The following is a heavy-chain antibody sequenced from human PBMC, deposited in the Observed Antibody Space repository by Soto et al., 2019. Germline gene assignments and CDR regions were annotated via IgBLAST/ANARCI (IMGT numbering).Heavy chain of an antibody. D-gene: IGHD3-3*01. J-gene: IGHJ4*02. Sequence: SETLSLTCAVYGGSFSGYYWSWIRQPPRKGLEWIGEINHSGSTNYNPSLKSRVTISVDTSKNQFSLKLSSVTAADTAVYYCARRGITIFGVVITPIDYWGQGTLVTVSS. V-gene: IGHV4-34*01. CDR2: INHSGST. CDR3: ARRGITIFGVVITPIDY. CDR1: GGSFSGYY.